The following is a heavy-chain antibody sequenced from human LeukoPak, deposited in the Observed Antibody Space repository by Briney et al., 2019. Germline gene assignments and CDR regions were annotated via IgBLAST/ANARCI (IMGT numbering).Heavy chain of an antibody. J-gene: IGHJ4*02. CDR3: AKVGPVRWGLPEY. D-gene: IGHD2-15*01. CDR2: NSGSCGNT. CDR1: GFSSSIYA. V-gene: IGHV3-23*01. Sequence: RGTLSLSRAASGFSSSIYAMSWGWAAPGKGVGRVSANSGSCGNTYYADSVEGRFTISRDNHKNTLYLQMNSLSAEDTSVYYCAKVGPVRWGLPEYWGQGTLVTVSS.